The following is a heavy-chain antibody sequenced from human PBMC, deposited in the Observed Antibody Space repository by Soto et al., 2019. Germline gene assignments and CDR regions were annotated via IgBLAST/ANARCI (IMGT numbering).Heavy chain of an antibody. CDR3: AGYYYAPGNYQGNLDY. D-gene: IGHD3-22*01. Sequence: SETLSLTCAVSGDSISSGNWLSWVRQPPGKGLEWIGEIYHSGSTNYNPSLKSRVTISVDKPKNHFSLKLSSVTAADTAVYYCAGYYYAPGNYQGNLDYWGQGTMVTVSS. CDR2: IYHSGST. CDR1: GDSISSGNW. J-gene: IGHJ4*02. V-gene: IGHV4-4*02.